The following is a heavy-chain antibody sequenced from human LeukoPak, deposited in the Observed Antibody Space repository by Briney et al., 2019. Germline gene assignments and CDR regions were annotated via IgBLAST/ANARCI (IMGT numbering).Heavy chain of an antibody. CDR3: ARDGYNWGFDY. V-gene: IGHV1-69*05. D-gene: IGHD5-24*01. CDR2: ITPIFGTA. J-gene: IGHJ4*02. CDR1: GGTFSSYA. Sequence: SVKVSCKASGGTFSSYAITWVRQAPGQGREWMGGITPIFGTANYAQKFQGRVTITTDESTSTAYMELSSLRSDDTAVYYCARDGYNWGFDYWGQGTLVTVSS.